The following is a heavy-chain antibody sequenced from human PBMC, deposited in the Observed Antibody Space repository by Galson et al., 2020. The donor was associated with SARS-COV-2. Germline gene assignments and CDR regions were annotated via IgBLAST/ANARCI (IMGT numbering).Heavy chain of an antibody. CDR2: ISGSGSST. Sequence: GGSLRLSCAASGFTFSSNAMSCVRQAPGKGLEWVPAISGSGSSTYYADSVKGRFTISRDNSKNTLYLQMNSLRAEDTAVYYCAQRHRNRPIAAAGTRYYYYGMDVWGQGTTVTVSS. J-gene: IGHJ6*02. CDR1: GFTFSSNA. D-gene: IGHD6-13*01. V-gene: IGHV3-23*01. CDR3: AQRHRNRPIAAAGTRYYYYGMDV.